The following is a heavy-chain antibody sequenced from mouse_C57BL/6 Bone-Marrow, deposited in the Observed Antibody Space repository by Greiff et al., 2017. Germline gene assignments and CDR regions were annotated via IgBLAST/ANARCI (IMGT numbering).Heavy chain of an antibody. D-gene: IGHD1-1*01. CDR3: ARNAREPPYGSSSFDY. CDR1: GFSFTSYA. CDR2: IWTGGGT. Sequence: VKVVESGPGLVAPSQSLSITCTVSGFSFTSYAISWVRQPPGKGLEWLGVIWTGGGTNYNSALKSRLSISKDNSKSHVFLKMNSLQTDDTARYYCARNAREPPYGSSSFDYWGQGTTLTVSS. V-gene: IGHV2-9-1*01. J-gene: IGHJ2*01.